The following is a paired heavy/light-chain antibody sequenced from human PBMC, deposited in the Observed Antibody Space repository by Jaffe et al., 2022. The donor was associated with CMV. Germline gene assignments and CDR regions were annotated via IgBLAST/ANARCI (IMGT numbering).Heavy chain of an antibody. D-gene: IGHD2-21*01. CDR2: IHSGANT. CDR1: GFTVSSNS. CDR3: AKDPPGSPDWAFDV. V-gene: IGHV3-66*01. J-gene: IGHJ3*01. Sequence: EVQLVESGGGSVQPGGSLRLSCAASGFTVSSNSMNWVRQAPGKGLEWVSVIHSGANTYYADSVNGRFTISTDNSKNTLYLQMNSLRAEDTAIYYCAKDPPGSPDWAFDVWGQGTMVTVSS.
Light chain of an antibody. Sequence: QSALTQPASVSGSPGQSITISCTGTSSDVGSYNFVSWYQQHPGKAPKLMIYEVSKRPSGVSNRFSGSKSGNTASLTISGLQAEDEADYYCCSYAGSSILVFGGGTKLTVL. V-gene: IGLV2-23*02. CDR1: SSDVGSYNF. J-gene: IGLJ2*01. CDR2: EVS. CDR3: CSYAGSSILV.